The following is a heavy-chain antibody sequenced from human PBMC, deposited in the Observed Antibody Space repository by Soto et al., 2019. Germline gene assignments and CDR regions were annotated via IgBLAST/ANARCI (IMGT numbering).Heavy chain of an antibody. Sequence: QVQLVQSGAEEKKPGASVKVSCKASGYTFTSYAMHWVRQAPGQRLEWMGWINAGNGNTKYSQKFQGRVTITRDTYASTAYMELSSLRSEDTAVYSCAREASSYYFDYWGQGTLVTVSS. D-gene: IGHD6-6*01. CDR3: AREASSYYFDY. J-gene: IGHJ4*02. CDR1: GYTFTSYA. V-gene: IGHV1-3*05. CDR2: INAGNGNT.